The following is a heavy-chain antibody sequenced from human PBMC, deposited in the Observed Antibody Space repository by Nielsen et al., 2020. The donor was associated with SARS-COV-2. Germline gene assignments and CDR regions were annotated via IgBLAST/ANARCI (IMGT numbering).Heavy chain of an antibody. Sequence: GESLKISCAASGFTFNGYWMHWVRQAPGKGLVWVSRLNIDGTRTYYADSVKGRFTISRDNGKSTLYLQMNSLRAEDTAVYYCARGVGATRYYFDYWGQGTLVTVSS. CDR2: LNIDGTRT. CDR3: ARGVGATRYYFDY. V-gene: IGHV3-74*01. D-gene: IGHD1-26*01. J-gene: IGHJ4*02. CDR1: GFTFNGYW.